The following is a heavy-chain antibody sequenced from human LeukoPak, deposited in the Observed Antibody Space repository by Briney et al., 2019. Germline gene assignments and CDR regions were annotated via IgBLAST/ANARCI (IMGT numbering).Heavy chain of an antibody. CDR2: ISSSSSTI. V-gene: IGHV3-48*04. Sequence: GGSLRLSCAASGFTFSSYSMNWLRQAPGKGLEWVSYISSSSSTIYYADSVKRRFTISKDNAKNSLYLQRNSLRAEDTAVYYCARTASMIVVVISYFDYWGQGTLVTVSS. D-gene: IGHD3-22*01. CDR3: ARTASMIVVVISYFDY. CDR1: GFTFSSYS. J-gene: IGHJ4*02.